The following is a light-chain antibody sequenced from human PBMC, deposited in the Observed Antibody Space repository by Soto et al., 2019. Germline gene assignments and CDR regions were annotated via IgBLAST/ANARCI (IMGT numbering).Light chain of an antibody. V-gene: IGKV3-20*01. Sequence: EIVLTQSPGTLSLSPGERATLSCRSSQSVSSSYLAWYQQKPGQAPMLLIYGASSRATGVPDRFSASGSGTDFTLTISRLEPEDFAVYYCQQYGRSPSTFGPGTKVDIK. J-gene: IGKJ3*01. CDR3: QQYGRSPST. CDR2: GAS. CDR1: QSVSSSY.